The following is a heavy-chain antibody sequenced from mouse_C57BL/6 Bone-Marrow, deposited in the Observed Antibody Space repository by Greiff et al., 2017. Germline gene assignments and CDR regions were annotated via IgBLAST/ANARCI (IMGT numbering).Heavy chain of an antibody. V-gene: IGHV1-72*01. CDR1: GYTFTSYW. J-gene: IGHJ2*01. D-gene: IGHD1-1*01. Sequence: QVQLQQPGAELVKPGASVTLSCKASGYTFTSYWMHWVKQRPGRGLEWIGRIDPNSGGTKYNEKFKSKATLTVDKPSSTAYMQLSSLTSEDSAVXYGARDPPCYSSSFYYFDYWGQGTTLTVSS. CDR2: IDPNSGGT. CDR3: ARDPPCYSSSFYYFDY.